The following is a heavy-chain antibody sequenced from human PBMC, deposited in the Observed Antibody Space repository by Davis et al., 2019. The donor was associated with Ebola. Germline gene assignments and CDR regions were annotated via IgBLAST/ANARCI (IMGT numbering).Heavy chain of an antibody. J-gene: IGHJ4*02. CDR3: AHRGWMGFDY. V-gene: IGHV2-70*12. Sequence: SGPTLVKPTQTLTLTCTFSGFSLNTGGMCVSWIRQPPGKALEWLALIDWDDNKYYSTSLKPRLTVSKDTSKNQVVLTMTDIDPVDTATYYCAHRGWMGFDYWGQGTLVTVSS. CDR2: IDWDDNK. D-gene: IGHD2-2*03. CDR1: GFSLNTGGMC.